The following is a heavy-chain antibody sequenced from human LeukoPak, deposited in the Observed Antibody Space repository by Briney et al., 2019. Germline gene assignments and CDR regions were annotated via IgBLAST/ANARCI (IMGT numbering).Heavy chain of an antibody. V-gene: IGHV3-30*02. J-gene: IGHJ6*03. CDR2: IRYDGSNK. Sequence: GGSLRLSCAASGFTFSNYGMHWVRQAPGKGLEWVAFIRYDGSNKYYADSVKGRFTISRDNSKNTLYLQMNSLRAEDTAVYYCAKVGFPGIAVAGNYYYYYMDVWGEGTMVTISS. CDR1: GFTFSNYG. D-gene: IGHD6-19*01. CDR3: AKVGFPGIAVAGNYYYYYMDV.